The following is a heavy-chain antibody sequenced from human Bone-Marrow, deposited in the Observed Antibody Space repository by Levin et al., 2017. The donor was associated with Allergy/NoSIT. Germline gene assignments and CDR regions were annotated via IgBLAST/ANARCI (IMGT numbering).Heavy chain of an antibody. CDR3: ARRRMIVGATIWGIASLDYFDY. V-gene: IGHV4-39*07. CDR2: IYYSGST. Sequence: SETLSLTCTVSGGSISSSSYYWGWIRQPPGKGLEWIGSIYYSGSTYYNPSLKSRVTISVDTSKNQFSLKLSSVTAADTAVYYCARRRMIVGATIWGIASLDYFDYWGQGTLVTVSS. CDR1: GGSISSSSYY. D-gene: IGHD1-26*01. J-gene: IGHJ4*02.